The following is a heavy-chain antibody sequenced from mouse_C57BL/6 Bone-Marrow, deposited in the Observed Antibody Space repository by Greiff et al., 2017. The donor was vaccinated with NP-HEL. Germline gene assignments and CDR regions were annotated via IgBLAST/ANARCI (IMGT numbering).Heavy chain of an antibody. J-gene: IGHJ3*01. D-gene: IGHD2-4*01. CDR1: GYTFTSYW. Sequence: QVQLQQPGAELVMPGASVKLSCKASGYTFTSYWMHWAKQRPGQGLEWIGEIDPSDSYTNYNQKFKGKSTLTVDKSSSTAYMQLSSLTSEDSAVYYCARSGLYYDYDGAWFAYWGQGTLVTVSA. CDR3: ARSGLYYDYDGAWFAY. V-gene: IGHV1-69*01. CDR2: IDPSDSYT.